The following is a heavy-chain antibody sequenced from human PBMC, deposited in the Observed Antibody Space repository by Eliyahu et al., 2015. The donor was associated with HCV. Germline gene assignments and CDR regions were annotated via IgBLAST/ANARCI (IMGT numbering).Heavy chain of an antibody. D-gene: IGHD2-8*02. CDR1: GFTFSSNW. CDR3: ARDTGYYYGMDV. J-gene: IGHJ6*02. CDR2: IKQDGSEK. V-gene: IGHV3-7*01. Sequence: EVQLVESGGGLVQPGGSLRLSCAASGFTFSSNWMTWVRQAPGKGLAGVGNIKQDGSEKYYVGSVKGRFTISRDNAKNSLYLQMNSLRAEDTAVYYCARDTGYYYGMDVWGQGTTVTVSS.